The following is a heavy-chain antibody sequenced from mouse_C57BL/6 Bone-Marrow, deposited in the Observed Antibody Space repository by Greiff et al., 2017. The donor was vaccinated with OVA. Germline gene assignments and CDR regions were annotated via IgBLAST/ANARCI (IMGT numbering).Heavy chain of an antibody. CDR1: GYNFTSYW. J-gene: IGHJ3*01. Sequence: QVQLQQPGAELVRPGSSVKLSCKASGYNFTSYWMHWVKQRPIQGLEWIGNIDPSDSETHYNQKFKDKATLTVDKSSSTAYMQLSSLTSEDSAVYYCARTGSRGGFAYWGQGTLVTVSA. CDR2: IDPSDSET. D-gene: IGHD1-1*01. CDR3: ARTGSRGGFAY. V-gene: IGHV1-52*01.